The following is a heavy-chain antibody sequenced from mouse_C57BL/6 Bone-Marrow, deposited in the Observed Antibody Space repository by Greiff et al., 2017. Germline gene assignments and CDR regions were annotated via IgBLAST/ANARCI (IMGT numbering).Heavy chain of an antibody. CDR3: AVYSNVYYYAMDY. CDR1: GYTFTDYN. J-gene: IGHJ4*01. V-gene: IGHV1-18*01. Sequence: EVHLVESGPELVKPGASVKIPCKASGYTFTDYNMDWVKQSHGKSLEWIGDINPNNGGTIYNQKFKGKATLTVDKSSSTAYMELRSLTSEDTAVYYCAVYSNVYYYAMDYWGQGTSVTVSS. CDR2: INPNNGGT. D-gene: IGHD2-5*01.